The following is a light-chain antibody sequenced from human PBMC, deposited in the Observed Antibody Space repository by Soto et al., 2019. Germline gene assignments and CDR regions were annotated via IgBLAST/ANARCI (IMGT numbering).Light chain of an antibody. J-gene: IGLJ3*02. CDR3: CSYAGSYTWV. V-gene: IGLV2-11*01. CDR2: DVS. Sequence: QSALTQPRSVSESPGQSVTISCTGTSSDVDGYNYVSWYQQHPGKAPKLMIYDVSKRPSGVPDRFAGSKSANTASLTIAGLQAEDEADYYCCSYAGSYTWVFGGGTKLTVL. CDR1: SSDVDGYNY.